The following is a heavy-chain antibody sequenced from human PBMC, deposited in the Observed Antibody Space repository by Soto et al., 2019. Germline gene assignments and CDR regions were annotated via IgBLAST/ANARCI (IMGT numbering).Heavy chain of an antibody. Sequence: QVQLVESGGGVVQPGRSLRLSCAASGFTFSSYAMHWVRQAPGKGLEWVAVISYDGSNKYYADSVQGRFTISRENSKNTLYLQMNSLRAEDTAVYFCARDYGDYDYLDYWGQGTPVPVSS. CDR2: ISYDGSNK. CDR1: GFTFSSYA. D-gene: IGHD4-17*01. CDR3: ARDYGDYDYLDY. V-gene: IGHV3-30-3*01. J-gene: IGHJ4*02.